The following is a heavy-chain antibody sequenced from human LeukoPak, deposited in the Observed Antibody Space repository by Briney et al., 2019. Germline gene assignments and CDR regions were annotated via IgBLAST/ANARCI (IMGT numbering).Heavy chain of an antibody. CDR1: GFTFSNAW. J-gene: IGHJ4*02. Sequence: GGSLRLSCAASGFTFSNAWMTWVRQAPGKGLEYVSTFNSNGGGTYYAGSVKGRFTISRDNSKNTLYLQMSGLRPEDTAVYYCRGVVGTLDYWGQGTLVTVSS. V-gene: IGHV3-64D*09. CDR3: RGVVGTLDY. CDR2: FNSNGGGT. D-gene: IGHD6-19*01.